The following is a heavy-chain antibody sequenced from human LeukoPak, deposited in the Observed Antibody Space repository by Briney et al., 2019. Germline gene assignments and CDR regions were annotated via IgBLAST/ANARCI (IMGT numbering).Heavy chain of an antibody. CDR1: GGSFSGYY. CDR3: ARDGGPLRQLDTYGMDV. CDR2: INHSGST. D-gene: IGHD6-6*01. Sequence: PSETLSLTCAVYGGSFSGYYWSWIRQPPGKGLEWIGEINHSGSTNYNPSLKSRVTISVDTSKNQFSLKLSSVTAADTAVYYCARDGGPLRQLDTYGMDVWGQGTTVTVSS. J-gene: IGHJ6*02. V-gene: IGHV4-34*01.